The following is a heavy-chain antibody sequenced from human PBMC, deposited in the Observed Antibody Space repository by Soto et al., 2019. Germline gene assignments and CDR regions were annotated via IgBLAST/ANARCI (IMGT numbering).Heavy chain of an antibody. Sequence: GGSLRLSCAASGFTFSSYSMNWVRQAPGKGLEWVSSISSSSSYIYYADSVKGRFTISRDNAKNSLYLQMNSLRAEDTAVYYCARGVAHYYYGMDVWGQGTTVTVSS. CDR3: ARGVAHYYYGMDV. CDR1: GFTFSSYS. CDR2: ISSSSSYI. D-gene: IGHD5-12*01. J-gene: IGHJ6*02. V-gene: IGHV3-21*01.